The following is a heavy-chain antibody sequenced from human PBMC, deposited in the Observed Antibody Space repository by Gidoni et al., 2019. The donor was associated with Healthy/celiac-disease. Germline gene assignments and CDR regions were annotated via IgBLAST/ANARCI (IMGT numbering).Heavy chain of an antibody. V-gene: IGHV3-48*02. CDR3: ARGRLAYCGGDCYSEGY. Sequence: EVQLVESGGGLVQPGGSLRLSCAASGFTFSSYSMNWVRQATGKGLEWVSYISSSSSTIYYADSVKGRFTISRDNAKNSLYLQMNSLRDEDTAVYYCARGRLAYCGGDCYSEGYWGQGTLVTVSS. CDR2: ISSSSSTI. CDR1: GFTFSSYS. J-gene: IGHJ4*02. D-gene: IGHD2-21*02.